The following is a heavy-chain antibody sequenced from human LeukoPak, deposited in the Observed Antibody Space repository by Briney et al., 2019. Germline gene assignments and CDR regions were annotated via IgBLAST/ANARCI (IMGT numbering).Heavy chain of an antibody. CDR2: ISYDGSNK. CDR1: GFTFSSYD. V-gene: IGHV3-30*18. CDR3: AKDRYPYSSGWYYFDY. D-gene: IGHD6-19*01. J-gene: IGHJ4*02. Sequence: GRSLRLSCAASGFTFSSYDMHWVRQAPGKGLEWVAVISYDGSNKYYADSVKGRFTISRDNSKNTLYLQMNSLRAEDTAVYYCAKDRYPYSSGWYYFDYWGQGTLVTVSS.